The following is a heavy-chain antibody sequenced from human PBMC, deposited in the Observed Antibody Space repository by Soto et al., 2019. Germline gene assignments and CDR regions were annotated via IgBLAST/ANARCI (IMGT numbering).Heavy chain of an antibody. D-gene: IGHD6-13*01. J-gene: IGHJ4*02. CDR3: ARVDSSSWFDY. V-gene: IGHV4-31*03. CDR1: GGSISDVAYY. Sequence: QVQLQESGPGLVKPSQTLSLTCSVSGGSISDVAYYWSWIRQHPRKGLEWIGYIYYSGDTQYNPALKRRVTISLDMSRNQFSLKLSSVTAADTAVYYCARVDSSSWFDYWGQGTLVTVSS. CDR2: IYYSGDT.